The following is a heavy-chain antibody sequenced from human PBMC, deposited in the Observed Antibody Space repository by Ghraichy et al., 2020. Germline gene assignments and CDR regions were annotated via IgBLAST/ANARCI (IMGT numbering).Heavy chain of an antibody. Sequence: SETLSLTCAVYGGSFSGYYWSWIRQPPGKGLEWIGEINHSGSTNYNPSLESRVTISVDTSKNQFSLKLSSVTAADTAVYYCARIGTTSGYWGQGTLVTVSS. CDR2: INHSGST. V-gene: IGHV4-34*01. D-gene: IGHD1-1*01. CDR1: GGSFSGYY. J-gene: IGHJ4*02. CDR3: ARIGTTSGY.